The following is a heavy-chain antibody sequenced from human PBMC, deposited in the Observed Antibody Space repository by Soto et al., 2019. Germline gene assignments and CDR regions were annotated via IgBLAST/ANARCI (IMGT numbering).Heavy chain of an antibody. CDR2: FRESGGTT. CDR3: AKDSHGVIISPPDAY. D-gene: IGHD3-16*02. Sequence: VQLSESGGGLVQPGGSLRLSCAASGFTFSSSAMSWVRQAPGKGLEWVSTFRESGGTTHYADSVKGRFTISRDTTKNILYSQMNSRRPEDTAIYYWAKDSHGVIISPPDAYGGQGTLVTVSS. V-gene: IGHV3-23*01. CDR1: GFTFSSSA. J-gene: IGHJ4*02.